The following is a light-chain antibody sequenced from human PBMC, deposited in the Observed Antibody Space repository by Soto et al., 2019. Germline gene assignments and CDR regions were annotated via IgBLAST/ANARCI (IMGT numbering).Light chain of an antibody. CDR2: EVS. Sequence: QSVLTQPPSASGSPGQSVTISCTGTSSDVGAYKYVSWYQQHPGKAPKLIIYEVSERPSGVPDRFSGSKSGNTASLTVSGLQAEDEADYYCTSYAGTSIVFGPGNKVNV. CDR1: SSDVGAYKY. J-gene: IGLJ1*01. CDR3: TSYAGTSIV. V-gene: IGLV2-8*01.